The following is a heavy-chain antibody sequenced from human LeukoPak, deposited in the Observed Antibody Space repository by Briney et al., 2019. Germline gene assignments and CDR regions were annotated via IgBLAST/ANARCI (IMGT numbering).Heavy chain of an antibody. D-gene: IGHD6-6*01. Sequence: SETLSLTCTVSGGSISSSSYYWGWIRQPPGKGLEWIGSIYYSGSTYYNPSLKSRVTISVDTSKNQFSLKLSSVTAADTAVYYCARGYSSSRGIDYWGQGTLVTVSS. CDR3: ARGYSSSRGIDY. CDR1: GGSISSSSYY. J-gene: IGHJ4*02. V-gene: IGHV4-39*01. CDR2: IYYSGST.